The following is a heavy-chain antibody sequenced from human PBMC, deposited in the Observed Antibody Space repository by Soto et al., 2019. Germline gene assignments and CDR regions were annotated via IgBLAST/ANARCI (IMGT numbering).Heavy chain of an antibody. J-gene: IGHJ4*02. Sequence: QVHLVQSGAEVKKPGASVKVSCKASGYTFTSYGITWVRQAPGQGLEWMGWISAHNGNTDYAQKLQGRVIVPRDTPTSTAYRELRSLRSDDTAVYYCARGRYGDYWGQGALVTVSS. V-gene: IGHV1-18*01. CDR1: GYTFTSYG. CDR3: ARGRYGDY. D-gene: IGHD1-1*01. CDR2: ISAHNGNT.